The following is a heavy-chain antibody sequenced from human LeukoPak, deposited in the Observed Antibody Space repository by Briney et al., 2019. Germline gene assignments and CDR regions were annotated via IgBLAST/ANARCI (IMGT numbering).Heavy chain of an antibody. CDR2: IYYSGST. CDR1: GGSISSSSYY. V-gene: IGHV4-39*07. D-gene: IGHD3-10*01. CDR3: ASRALWLGAFDI. Sequence: SETLSLTCTVSGGSISSSSYYWGWIRQPPGKGLEWIGSIYYSGSTYYNPSLKSRVTISVDKSKNQFSLKLSSVTAADTAVYYCASRALWLGAFDIWGQGTMVTVSS. J-gene: IGHJ3*02.